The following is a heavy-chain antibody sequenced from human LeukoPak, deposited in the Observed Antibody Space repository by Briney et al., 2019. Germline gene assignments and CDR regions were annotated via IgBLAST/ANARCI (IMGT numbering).Heavy chain of an antibody. J-gene: IGHJ4*02. V-gene: IGHV3-53*01. CDR3: ARDHRDYYDSSGPTLAFDY. D-gene: IGHD3-22*01. CDR2: IYGGGST. CDR1: GFTVSSNY. Sequence: GGSLRLSCAASGFTVSSNYMSWVRQAPGKGLEWVSVIYGGGSTYYADSVKGRFTISRDNSKNTLYLQMNSLRAEDTAVYYCARDHRDYYDSSGPTLAFDYWGQGTLVLVSS.